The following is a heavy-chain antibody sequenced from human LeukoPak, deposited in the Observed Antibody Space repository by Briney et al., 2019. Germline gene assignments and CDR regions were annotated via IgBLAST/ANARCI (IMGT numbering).Heavy chain of an antibody. D-gene: IGHD2-2*01. CDR3: ARLGYRSSTSCDGDAFDI. CDR1: GFTFSSYS. J-gene: IGHJ3*02. Sequence: GGSLRLSCAASGFTFSSYSMNWVRQAPGKGLEWVSSISSSSSYIYYADSVKGRFTISRDNAKNSLYLQMNSLRAEDTAVYYCARLGYRSSTSCDGDAFDIWGQGTMVTVSS. CDR2: ISSSSSYI. V-gene: IGHV3-21*01.